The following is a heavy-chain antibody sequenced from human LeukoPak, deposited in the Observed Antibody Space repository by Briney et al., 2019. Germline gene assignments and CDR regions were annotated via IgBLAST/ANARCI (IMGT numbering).Heavy chain of an antibody. CDR2: ITGSGSAT. CDR3: AKGMIDILTGYYILNSLDY. CDR1: GFTFSTYA. D-gene: IGHD3-9*01. J-gene: IGHJ4*02. Sequence: GVSLRLSCAASGFTFSTYAVTWVRQAPGKGLEWVSSITGSGSATYYADSVKGRFTISRDNSKETLYLQMNSLRADDTALYYCAKGMIDILTGYYILNSLDYWGQGTLVTVSS. V-gene: IGHV3-23*01.